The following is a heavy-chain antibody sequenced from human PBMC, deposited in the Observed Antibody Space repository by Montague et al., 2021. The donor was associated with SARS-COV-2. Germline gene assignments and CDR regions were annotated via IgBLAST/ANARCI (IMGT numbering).Heavy chain of an antibody. CDR3: MRAGGYVNRPPL. J-gene: IGHJ4*02. Sequence: SETLSLTCSVSGASIVSTDCWSWVRQPPGKGLEWIGEIYDTASTNYNPSLKSRVTMSVDKFNNQVSLQLTYLTAADTAVYFCMRAGGYVNRPPLWGQGALVIVSS. CDR2: IYDTAST. CDR1: GASIVSTDC. D-gene: IGHD6-19*01. V-gene: IGHV4-4*02.